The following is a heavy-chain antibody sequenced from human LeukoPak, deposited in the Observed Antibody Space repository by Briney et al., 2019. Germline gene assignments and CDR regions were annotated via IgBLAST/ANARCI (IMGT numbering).Heavy chain of an antibody. V-gene: IGHV4-59*01. J-gene: IGHJ5*02. D-gene: IGHD1-14*01. CDR3: ARDKTETRENPILWFDP. CDR1: GRSLSTFY. Sequence: SQTMSLTCTVSGRSLSTFYSSWIRHPPKKGLEWIGYIYYSGSTNYNPSLKSRVGISVDTPKNQFSLDLSSVTAADTAVYYCARDKTETRENPILWFDPWGQGTLVTVSS. CDR2: IYYSGST.